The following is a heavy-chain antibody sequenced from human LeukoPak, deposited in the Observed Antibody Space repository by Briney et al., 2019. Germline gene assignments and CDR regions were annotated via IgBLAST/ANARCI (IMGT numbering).Heavy chain of an antibody. D-gene: IGHD6-13*01. CDR1: GFTFSSYG. CDR3: ALLTWGSSWADAFDI. CDR2: ISYDGSNK. J-gene: IGHJ3*02. Sequence: PGGSLRLSCAASGFTFSSYGMHWVRQAPGKGLEWVAVISYDGSNKYYADSVKGRFTISRDNSKNTLYLQMNSLRAEDTAVYYCALLTWGSSWADAFDIWGQGTMVTVSS. V-gene: IGHV3-30*03.